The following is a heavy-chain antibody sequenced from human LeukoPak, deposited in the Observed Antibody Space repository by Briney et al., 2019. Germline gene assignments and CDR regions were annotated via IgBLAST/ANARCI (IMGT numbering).Heavy chain of an antibody. D-gene: IGHD6-6*01. CDR3: ARSINGGIAARPGVFDY. CDR2: IYYSGST. V-gene: IGHV4-39*01. Sequence: SETLSLTCTVSGGSISSSSYYWGWIRQPPGKGLEWIGSIYYSGSTYYNPSLKSRVTISVDTSKNQFSLKLSSVTAADTAVYYCARSINGGIAARPGVFDYWGQGTLVTVSS. J-gene: IGHJ4*02. CDR1: GGSISSSSYY.